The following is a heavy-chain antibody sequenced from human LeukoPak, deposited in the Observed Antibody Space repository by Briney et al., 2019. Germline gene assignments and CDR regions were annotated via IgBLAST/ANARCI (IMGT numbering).Heavy chain of an antibody. V-gene: IGHV3-23*01. CDR1: GFTFSSYA. CDR3: ARIGDDSDSSGYKLYYFDY. D-gene: IGHD3-22*01. Sequence: GGSLRLSCAASGFTFSSYAMSWVRQAPGKGLDWVSAISASGGSTYYADSVKGRFTISRDNSKNTLYLQMNSLRAEDTAVYYCARIGDDSDSSGYKLYYFDYWGQGTLVTVSS. J-gene: IGHJ4*02. CDR2: ISASGGST.